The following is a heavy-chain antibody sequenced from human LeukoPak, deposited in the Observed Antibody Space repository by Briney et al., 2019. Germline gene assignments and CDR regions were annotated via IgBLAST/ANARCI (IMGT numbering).Heavy chain of an antibody. CDR3: AREPIYYYDSSGYYYFDY. CDR1: GFTFSSYA. D-gene: IGHD3-22*01. J-gene: IGHJ4*02. Sequence: GGSLRLSCAASGFTFSSYAMSWVRQAPGKGLEWVSSISSSSSYIYYADSVKGRFTISRDSAKNSLYLQMNSLRAEDTAVYYCAREPIYYYDSSGYYYFDYWGQGTLATVSS. CDR2: ISSSSSYI. V-gene: IGHV3-21*01.